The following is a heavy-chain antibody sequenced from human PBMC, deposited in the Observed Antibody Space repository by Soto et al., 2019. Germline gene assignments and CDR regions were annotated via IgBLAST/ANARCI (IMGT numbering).Heavy chain of an antibody. Sequence: GASMKVSCRASAYTFTRHGINGLRQAPGKGRKGMGWISAYNGNTNYAQKLQGRVTMTTDTSTSTAYMGLRGLRSDDAAVYYCAIVKSRSGDFWSGYYNSDFDYWGQGTLVTVSS. CDR2: ISAYNGNT. CDR3: AIVKSRSGDFWSGYYNSDFDY. V-gene: IGHV1-18*01. J-gene: IGHJ4*02. CDR1: AYTFTRHG. D-gene: IGHD3-3*01.